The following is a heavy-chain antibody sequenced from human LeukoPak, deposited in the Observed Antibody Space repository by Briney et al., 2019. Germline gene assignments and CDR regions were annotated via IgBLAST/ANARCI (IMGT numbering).Heavy chain of an antibody. CDR1: GFTFSSYS. Sequence: GGSLRLSCAASGFTFSSYSMNWVRQAPGKGLEWVSYISSSSSTIYYADSVKGRFTISRDNAKNSLYLQMNSLRAEDTAVYYCARWGRYCSGGSCYSLWDYWGQGTLVTVSS. J-gene: IGHJ4*02. V-gene: IGHV3-48*01. CDR2: ISSSSSTI. CDR3: ARWGRYCSGGSCYSLWDY. D-gene: IGHD2-15*01.